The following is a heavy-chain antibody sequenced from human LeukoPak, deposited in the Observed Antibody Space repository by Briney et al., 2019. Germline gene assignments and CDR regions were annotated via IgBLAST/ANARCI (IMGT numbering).Heavy chain of an antibody. Sequence: GRSLRLSCAASGFTFDDYAMHWVRQAPGKGLEWVSGISWNSGSIGYADFVKGRFTISRDNAKNSLYLQMNSLRAEDTALYYCAKDRDPMATIEGVFDYWGQGTLVTVSS. CDR2: ISWNSGSI. J-gene: IGHJ4*02. CDR1: GFTFDDYA. CDR3: AKDRDPMATIEGVFDY. D-gene: IGHD5-24*01. V-gene: IGHV3-9*01.